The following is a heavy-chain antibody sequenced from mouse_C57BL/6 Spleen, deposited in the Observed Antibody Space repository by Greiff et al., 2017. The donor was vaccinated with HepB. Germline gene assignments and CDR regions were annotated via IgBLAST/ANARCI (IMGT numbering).Heavy chain of an antibody. J-gene: IGHJ4*01. V-gene: IGHV1-18*01. CDR1: GYTFTDYN. CDR2: INPNNGGT. Sequence: EVQLQQSGPELVKPGASVKIPCKASGYTFTDYNMDWVKQSHGKSLEWIGDINPNNGGTIYNQKFKGKATLTVDKSSSTAYMELRSLTSEDTAVYYCARPYYSNYSYAMDYWGQGTSVTVSS. D-gene: IGHD2-5*01. CDR3: ARPYYSNYSYAMDY.